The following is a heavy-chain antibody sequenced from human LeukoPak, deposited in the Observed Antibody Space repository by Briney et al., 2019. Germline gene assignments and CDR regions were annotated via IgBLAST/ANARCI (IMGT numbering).Heavy chain of an antibody. CDR2: INPNSGGT. Sequence: ASVKVSCKASGYTFTSYSLNWVRQAPGQGLEWMGWINPNSGGTNYAQKFQGRVTMTRDASISTAYMELSRLRSDDTAVYYCARDGLDCSSTSCYFNWFDPWGQGTLVTVSS. CDR3: ARDGLDCSSTSCYFNWFDP. V-gene: IGHV1-2*02. CDR1: GYTFTSYS. D-gene: IGHD2-2*01. J-gene: IGHJ5*02.